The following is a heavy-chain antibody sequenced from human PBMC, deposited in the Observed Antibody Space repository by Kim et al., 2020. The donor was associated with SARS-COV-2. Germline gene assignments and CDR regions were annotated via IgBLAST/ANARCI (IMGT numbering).Heavy chain of an antibody. Sequence: GGSLRLSCAASGFTFSNAWMSWVRQAPGKGLEWVGRIKSKTDGGTTDYAAPVKGRFTISRDDSKNTLYLQMNSLKTEDTAVYYCTTGIAAADGDAFDIWGQGTMVTVSS. J-gene: IGHJ3*02. CDR3: TTGIAAADGDAFDI. CDR1: GFTFSNAW. CDR2: IKSKTDGGTT. V-gene: IGHV3-15*01. D-gene: IGHD6-13*01.